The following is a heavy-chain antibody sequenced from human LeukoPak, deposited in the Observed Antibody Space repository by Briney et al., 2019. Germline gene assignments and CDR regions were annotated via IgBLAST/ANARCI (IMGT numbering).Heavy chain of an antibody. D-gene: IGHD6-19*01. CDR3: ARQRQFPYYYYYMDV. J-gene: IGHJ6*03. CDR2: INHSGST. Sequence: SETLSLTCAVYGGSFSGYYWSWIRQPPGKGLEWIGEINHSGSTNYNPSLKSRVTISVDTSKSQFSLKLSSVTAADTAVYYCARQRQFPYYYYYMDVWGKGTTVTISS. V-gene: IGHV4-34*01. CDR1: GGSFSGYY.